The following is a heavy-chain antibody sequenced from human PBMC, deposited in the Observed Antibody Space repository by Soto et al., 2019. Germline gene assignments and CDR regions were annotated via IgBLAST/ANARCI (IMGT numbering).Heavy chain of an antibody. CDR1: GFTFNKYW. J-gene: IGHJ6*02. CDR3: ARLGVVPDAPKGMDV. V-gene: IGHV3-7*03. Sequence: GGSLRLSCAASGFTFNKYWMSWVRQAPGRGLEWVANIKQDGSEDYYVDSVKGRFTISRDNAKNSLYLQMNSLRAEETAVYFCARLGVVPDAPKGMDVWGQGTTVTVSS. CDR2: IKQDGSED. D-gene: IGHD2-2*01.